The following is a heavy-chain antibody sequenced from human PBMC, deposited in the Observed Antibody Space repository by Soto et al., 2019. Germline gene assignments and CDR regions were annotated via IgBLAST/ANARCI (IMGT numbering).Heavy chain of an antibody. Sequence: QVLLQESGPGLVKPSGSLSLTCGVSGGSISSSRWWRWVRQPPGKGLEWLGEVYHSGTANYNPSLKSRVPISVDRSRSQLSLHLTSVTAAVTAVYYCGRDVRRYSGDQVDSWGQGIVVIVSS. J-gene: IGHJ4*02. D-gene: IGHD2-21*01. CDR2: VYHSGTA. CDR1: GGSISSSRW. CDR3: GRDVRRYSGDQVDS. V-gene: IGHV4-4*02.